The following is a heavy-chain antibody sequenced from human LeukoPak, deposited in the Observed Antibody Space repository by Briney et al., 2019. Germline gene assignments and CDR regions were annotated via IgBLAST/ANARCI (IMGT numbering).Heavy chain of an antibody. J-gene: IGHJ4*02. CDR1: GFTFSSYS. D-gene: IGHD3-10*01. V-gene: IGHV3-23*01. Sequence: HPGGSLRLSCVASGFTFSSYSMTWVRQAPGKGLEWVSTISHSGDATFYADSVKGRFTISRDSSKETLYLHMNSLRAEDTAIYHCAKDGLSMLRGVTYIDYWGQGALVTVSS. CDR3: AKDGLSMLRGVTYIDY. CDR2: ISHSGDAT.